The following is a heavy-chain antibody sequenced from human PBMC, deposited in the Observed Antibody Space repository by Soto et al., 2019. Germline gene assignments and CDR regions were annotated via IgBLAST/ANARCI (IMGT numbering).Heavy chain of an antibody. J-gene: IGHJ5*02. V-gene: IGHV4-31*03. CDR1: GGSISSGGYY. D-gene: IGHD2-15*01. Sequence: QVQLQESGPGLVKPSQTLSLTCTVSGGSISSGGYYWSWIRQHPGKGLEWIGYIYYSGSTYYNPSRKSRVTIAVDTSKIQFSLKLSSVTAADTAVYYCARESDCSGGSCYGSNAWGQGTLVTVSS. CDR3: ARESDCSGGSCYGSNA. CDR2: IYYSGST.